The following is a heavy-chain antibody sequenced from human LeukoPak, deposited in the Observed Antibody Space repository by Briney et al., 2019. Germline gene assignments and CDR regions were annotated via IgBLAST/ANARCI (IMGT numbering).Heavy chain of an antibody. CDR3: AREGEDYYGSGSHYIHGYYFDY. V-gene: IGHV1-18*01. Sequence: ASVKVSCKASGYTFTSYGISWVRQAPGQGLEWMGWISAYNGNTNYAQKLQGRVTMTTDTSTSTAYMELRSLRSDDTAVYYCAREGEDYYGSGSHYIHGYYFDYWGQGTLVTVSS. J-gene: IGHJ4*02. CDR2: ISAYNGNT. CDR1: GYTFTSYG. D-gene: IGHD3-10*01.